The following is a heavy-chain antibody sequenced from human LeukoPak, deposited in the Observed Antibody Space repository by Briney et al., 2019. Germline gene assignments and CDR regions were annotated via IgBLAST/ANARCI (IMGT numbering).Heavy chain of an antibody. CDR2: ISYDGSNK. D-gene: IGHD2-2*01. J-gene: IGHJ6*02. CDR3: ARDPEYCSSTSCYQYYYYGKDV. CDR1: GFTFSSYA. V-gene: IGHV3-30-3*01. Sequence: PGRSLRLSCAASGFTFSSYAMHWVRQAPGKGLEWVAVISYDGSNKYYADSVKGRFTISRDNSKNTLYLQMNSLRAEDTAVYYCARDPEYCSSTSCYQYYYYGKDVWGQGTTVTVSS.